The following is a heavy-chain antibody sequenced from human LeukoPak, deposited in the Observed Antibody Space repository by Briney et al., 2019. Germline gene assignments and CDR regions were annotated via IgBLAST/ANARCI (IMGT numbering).Heavy chain of an antibody. J-gene: IGHJ4*02. CDR2: INSDGSST. CDR3: AKANSAYDYDYFAY. CDR1: GFTFSSYW. Sequence: GGSLRLSCAASGFTFSSYWMHWVRQAPGKGLVGVSRINSDGSSTSYADSVKGRFTISRDNSRNTVYLQMNSLRAEDTAVYYCAKANSAYDYDYFAYWGQGTLVTVSS. V-gene: IGHV3-74*01. D-gene: IGHD5-12*01.